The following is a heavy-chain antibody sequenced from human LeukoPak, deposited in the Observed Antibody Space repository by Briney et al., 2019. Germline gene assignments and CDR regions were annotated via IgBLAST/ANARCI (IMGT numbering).Heavy chain of an antibody. CDR2: ISSSSSTI. V-gene: IGHV3-48*01. CDR1: GFTFSSYS. CDR3: AKCDFWYYYYYMDV. D-gene: IGHD3/OR15-3a*01. J-gene: IGHJ6*03. Sequence: GGSLRLSCAASGFTFSSYSMNWVRQAPGKGLEWVSYISSSSSTIYYADSVKGRFTISRDNSKNTLYLQMNSLRAEDTAVYYCAKCDFWYYYYYMDVWGKGTTVTVSS.